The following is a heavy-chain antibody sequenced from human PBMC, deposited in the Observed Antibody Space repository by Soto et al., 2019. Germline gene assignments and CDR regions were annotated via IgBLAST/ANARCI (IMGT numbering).Heavy chain of an antibody. V-gene: IGHV4-34*01. CDR2: INHSGST. CDR3: ARRRWTPYYFDY. J-gene: IGHJ4*02. Sequence: SETLSLTCAVYGGSFSGYYWSWIRQPPGKGLEWIGEINHSGSTNYNPSLKSRVTISVDTSKNQFSLKLSSVTAADTAVYYCARRRWTPYYFDYWGQGTLVTVSS. CDR1: GGSFSGYY.